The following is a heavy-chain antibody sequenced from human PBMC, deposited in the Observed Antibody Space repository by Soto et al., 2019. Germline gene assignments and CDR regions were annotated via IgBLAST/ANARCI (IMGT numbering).Heavy chain of an antibody. Sequence: PSETLSLTCAVYGGSFSGYYWSWIRQAPGKGLEWVGRIKSKTDGGTTDYAAPVKGRFTISRDDSKNTLYLQMNSLKTEDTAVYYCTTDRGVDYWGQGTLVTVSS. CDR1: GGSFSGYY. CDR2: IKSKTDGGTT. CDR3: TTDRGVDY. V-gene: IGHV3-15*07. J-gene: IGHJ4*02.